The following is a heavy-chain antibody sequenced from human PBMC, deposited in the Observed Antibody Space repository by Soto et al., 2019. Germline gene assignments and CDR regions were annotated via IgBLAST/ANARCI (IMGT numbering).Heavy chain of an antibody. V-gene: IGHV1-46*01. CDR3: ARGPRPRFDY. Sequence: ASVKVSCKGSEYTVTNFYIHWVRQAPGQGLQWMGTINPSGTTGSAQKFQGRVTMTRDTSTSTVYMELSGLRSEDSAVYYCARGPRPRFDYWGQGTLVTV. CDR2: INPSGTT. CDR1: EYTVTNFY. J-gene: IGHJ4*02.